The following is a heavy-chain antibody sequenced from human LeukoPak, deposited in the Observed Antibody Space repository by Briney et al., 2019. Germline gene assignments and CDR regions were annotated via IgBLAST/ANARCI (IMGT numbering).Heavy chain of an antibody. CDR2: LYHSGST. D-gene: IGHD4-17*01. CDR1: GYSISSGYY. J-gene: IGHJ4*02. Sequence: SETLSLTCTVSGYSISSGYYWGWIRQPPGKGLEWIGSLYHSGSTYYNPSLKSRVTISVDTSKNQFSLKLSSVTAADTAVYYCARGMTTVTGGDFDYWGQGTLVTVSS. CDR3: ARGMTTVTGGDFDY. V-gene: IGHV4-38-2*02.